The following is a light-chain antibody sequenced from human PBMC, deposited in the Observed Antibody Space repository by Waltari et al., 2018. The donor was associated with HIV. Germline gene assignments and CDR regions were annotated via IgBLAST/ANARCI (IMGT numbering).Light chain of an antibody. V-gene: IGKV4-1*01. Sequence: DIVMTQSPDSLAVSMGERATLNYKSSQSVLHRSNNKNYLAWYQQKPGQPPKLLINWASTRESGVPDRFSGSGSGTDFTLTISSLQAEDVAVYYCQQDYSTSQLTFGPGTKVDIK. CDR3: QQDYSTSQLT. CDR2: WAS. CDR1: QSVLHRSNNKNY. J-gene: IGKJ3*01.